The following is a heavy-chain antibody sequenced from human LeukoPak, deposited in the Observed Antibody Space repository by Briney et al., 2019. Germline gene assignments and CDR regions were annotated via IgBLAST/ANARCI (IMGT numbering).Heavy chain of an antibody. CDR2: IAGSYTTT. CDR3: TTLGYHLDS. D-gene: IGHD3-22*01. V-gene: IGHV3-48*03. CDR1: WFALTAYE. Sequence: GGSLRLSCLASWFALTAYEINLGRQAPGKGLGGGSYIAGSYTTTDYADSGKGRFPIFRDNAKHSLYLQMNSLRAEDTALYYCTTLGYHLDSWGQGTMVTVSS. J-gene: IGHJ4*02.